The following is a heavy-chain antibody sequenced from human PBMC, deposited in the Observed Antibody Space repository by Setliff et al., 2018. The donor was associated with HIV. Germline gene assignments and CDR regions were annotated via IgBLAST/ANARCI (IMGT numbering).Heavy chain of an antibody. CDR2: IIPNSAGT. D-gene: IGHD2-2*01. Sequence: ASVKVSCKASGYTFTGYFIHWVRQAPGQGLEWMGRIIPNSAGTNYAQKFQGRVTMTRDTSISTAYTELSRLRSDDTAVYYCARSQGIVPAAPLWYWGQGTLVTVSS. CDR3: ARSQGIVPAAPLWY. V-gene: IGHV1-2*06. J-gene: IGHJ4*02. CDR1: GYTFTGYF.